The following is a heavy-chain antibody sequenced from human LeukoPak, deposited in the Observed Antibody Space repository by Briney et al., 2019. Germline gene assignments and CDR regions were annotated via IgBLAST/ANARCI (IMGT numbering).Heavy chain of an antibody. CDR3: ARRYYYDSSGLYYFDY. CDR1: VGSFSGYY. J-gene: IGHJ4*02. CDR2: INHSGST. V-gene: IGHV4-34*01. D-gene: IGHD3-22*01. Sequence: SETLSLTRAVYVGSFSGYYWSWIRQPPGKGLEGIGEINHSGSTNYNPSLKSRVTISVDTSKNQSSLTLSSVTAADTAVYYCARRYYYDSSGLYYFDYWGQGTLVTVSS.